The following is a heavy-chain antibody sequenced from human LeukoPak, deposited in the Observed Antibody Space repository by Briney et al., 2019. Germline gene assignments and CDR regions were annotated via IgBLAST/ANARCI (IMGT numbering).Heavy chain of an antibody. CDR3: ARDPIPAAGTSDY. D-gene: IGHD6-13*01. CDR1: GCTFTGYY. CDR2: INPNSGGT. J-gene: IGHJ4*02. V-gene: IGHV1-2*02. Sequence: GASVKVSCKASGCTFTGYYMHWVRQAPGQGLEWMGWINPNSGGTNYAQKFQGRVTMTRDTSISTAYMELSRLRSDDTAVYYCARDPIPAAGTSDYWGQGTLVTVSS.